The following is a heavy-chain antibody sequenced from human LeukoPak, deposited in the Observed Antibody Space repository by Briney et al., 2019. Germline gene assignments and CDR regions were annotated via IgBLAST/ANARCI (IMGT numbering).Heavy chain of an antibody. J-gene: IGHJ4*02. CDR3: TRTPDGVDY. CDR2: IKEDGSEI. CDR1: GFTFSNYW. V-gene: IGHV3-7*01. D-gene: IGHD3-10*01. Sequence: GGSLRLSCAASGFTFSNYWMTWVRQAPGKGLEWVANIKEDGSEIFYVDSVKGRFTISRDNARNSLYLQMNSLMAEDTAVYYCTRTPDGVDYWGQGTLVTVSS.